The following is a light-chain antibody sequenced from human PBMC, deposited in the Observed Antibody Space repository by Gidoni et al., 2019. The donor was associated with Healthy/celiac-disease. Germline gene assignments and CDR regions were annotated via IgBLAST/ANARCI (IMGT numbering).Light chain of an antibody. CDR2: LGS. J-gene: IGKJ3*01. CDR3: MQALQTPLFT. CDR1: QSLLHSNGYNY. V-gene: IGKV2-28*01. Sequence: DIVMTQSPLSLPVTPGEPASISCRSSQSLLHSNGYNYLDWYLQKPGQSPQLLIYLGSNRASGVPDRFSGSGSGTDFTLKISRVEAEDVGVYYCMQALQTPLFTFGPXDQSGDQT.